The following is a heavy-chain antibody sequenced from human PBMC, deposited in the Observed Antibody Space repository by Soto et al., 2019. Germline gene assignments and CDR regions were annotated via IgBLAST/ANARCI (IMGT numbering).Heavy chain of an antibody. V-gene: IGHV3-23*01. D-gene: IGHD2-15*01. Sequence: GSLRVSCAASGFTFRSHAMIFVRQAPGQGLEWVSAISGSGGSTYYAESVKGRFTISRDDSRKTLYLEMNSLRVDDTSVYYCVREDSFRDCSAPWGQGTLVTVSS. CDR1: GFTFRSHA. CDR3: VREDSFRDCSAP. J-gene: IGHJ5*02. CDR2: ISGSGGST.